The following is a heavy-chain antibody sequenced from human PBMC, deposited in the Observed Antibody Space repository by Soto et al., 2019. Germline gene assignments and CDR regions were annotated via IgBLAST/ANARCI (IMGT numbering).Heavy chain of an antibody. CDR2: IYFSGST. CDR3: AEISFYYYYMDV. J-gene: IGHJ6*03. CDR1: GGSIRTTTYY. V-gene: IGHV4-39*01. Sequence: PSETLSLTCTVSGGSIRTTTYYWGWICQPPGKGLEWIGTIYFSGSTYYSPSLKSRVTISVDTSKNQFSLQLSSVTAADTAVYYCAEISFYYYYMDVWGKGTTVTVSS.